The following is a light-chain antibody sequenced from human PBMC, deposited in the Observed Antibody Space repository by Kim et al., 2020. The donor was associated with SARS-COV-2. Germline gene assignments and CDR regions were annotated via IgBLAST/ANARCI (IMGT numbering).Light chain of an antibody. CDR2: DAS. CDR3: QQRNNWPPAVS. V-gene: IGKV3-11*01. Sequence: PGQGATLSCSASQSISVNVGKNQQKPGQAPRLRIYDASNRADGTPDRFSGSGSGTDFTITISSLEPEDIAMYYCQQRNNWPPAVSFGGGTKVDIK. CDR1: QSISVN. J-gene: IGKJ4*01.